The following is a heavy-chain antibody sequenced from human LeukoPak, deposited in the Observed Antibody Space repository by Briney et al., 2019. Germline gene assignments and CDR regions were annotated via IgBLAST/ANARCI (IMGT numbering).Heavy chain of an antibody. V-gene: IGHV3-30*04. Sequence: GGSLSLSCAASGFALRTYSMQWVRQAPGKGLEWLAVITYDGKVQHYTDSVKGQFTVSRDNSKKTLYLQMTSLRLEDTAFYYCAREERVGATYPLDDWGRGTLVTVSS. CDR3: AREERVGATYPLDD. CDR2: ITYDGKVQ. CDR1: GFALRTYS. D-gene: IGHD1-26*01. J-gene: IGHJ4*02.